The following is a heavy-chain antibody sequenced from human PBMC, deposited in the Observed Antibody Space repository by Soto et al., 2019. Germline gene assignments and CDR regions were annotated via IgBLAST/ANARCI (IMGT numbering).Heavy chain of an antibody. D-gene: IGHD4-17*01. V-gene: IGHV4-59*01. J-gene: IGHJ4*02. CDR2: IYYSGST. CDR3: ARVAWDDYGDYVSLGPAYYFDY. Sequence: SETLSLTCTVSGGSISSYYWSWIRQPPGKGLEWIGYIYYSGSTNYNPSLKSPVTISVDTAKNQFSLKLSSVTAAERAVYYCARVAWDDYGDYVSLGPAYYFDYWGQGTLVTVSS. CDR1: GGSISSYY.